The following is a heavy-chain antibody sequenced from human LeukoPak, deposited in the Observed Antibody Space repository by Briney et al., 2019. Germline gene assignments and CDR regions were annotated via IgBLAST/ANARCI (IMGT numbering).Heavy chain of an antibody. Sequence: GRSLRLSCAASGFTFSSYAMHWVRQAPGEGLEWVAVISYDGSNKYYADSVKGRFTISRDNSKNTLYLQMNSLRAEDTAVYYCARDKSQQWLDDFDYWGQGTLVTVSS. J-gene: IGHJ4*02. V-gene: IGHV3-30-3*01. CDR1: GFTFSSYA. CDR3: ARDKSQQWLDDFDY. D-gene: IGHD6-19*01. CDR2: ISYDGSNK.